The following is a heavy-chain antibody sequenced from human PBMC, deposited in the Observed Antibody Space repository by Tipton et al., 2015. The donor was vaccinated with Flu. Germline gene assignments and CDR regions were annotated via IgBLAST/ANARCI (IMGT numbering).Heavy chain of an antibody. Sequence: TLSLTCTVSGGSISSYYWSWIRQPPGKGLEWIGYIYYSGSTNYNPSLKSRVTISVDTSKNQISLKLSSVTAADTAVYYCARAPAWGIAAAGSTIRGWFDPWGQGTLVTVSS. CDR3: ARAPAWGIAAAGSTIRGWFDP. J-gene: IGHJ5*02. D-gene: IGHD6-13*01. CDR1: GGSISSYY. V-gene: IGHV4-59*08. CDR2: IYYSGST.